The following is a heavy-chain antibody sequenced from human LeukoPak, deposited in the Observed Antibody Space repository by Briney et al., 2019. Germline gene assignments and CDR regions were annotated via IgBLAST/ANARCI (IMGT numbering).Heavy chain of an antibody. Sequence: GGSLRLSCAASGFTFSSYGMHWVRQAPGKGLEWVSSISSSSSYIYYADSVKGRFTISRDNAKNSLYLQMNSLRAEDTAVYYCASSRGGPDYDFDYWGQGTLVTVSS. CDR1: GFTFSSYG. D-gene: IGHD4-17*01. V-gene: IGHV3-21*01. CDR2: ISSSSSYI. CDR3: ASSRGGPDYDFDY. J-gene: IGHJ4*02.